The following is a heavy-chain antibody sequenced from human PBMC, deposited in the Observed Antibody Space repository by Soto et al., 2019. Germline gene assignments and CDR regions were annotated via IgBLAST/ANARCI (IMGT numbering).Heavy chain of an antibody. V-gene: IGHV3-30*03. Sequence: QVQLVESGGGVVQPGRSLRLSCAASGFTFSSYGMHWVRQAPGKGLEWVAVISYDGSNKYYADSVKGRFTISRDNSKNTLYLQMNRLRAEDTAVYYCASPLSYSSSWYFDYWGQGTLVTVSS. J-gene: IGHJ4*02. D-gene: IGHD6-13*01. CDR1: GFTFSSYG. CDR2: ISYDGSNK. CDR3: ASPLSYSSSWYFDY.